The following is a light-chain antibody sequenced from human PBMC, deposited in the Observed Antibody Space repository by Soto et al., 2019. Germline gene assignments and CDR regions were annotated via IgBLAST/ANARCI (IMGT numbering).Light chain of an antibody. CDR1: QSISNR. Sequence: TQMTQSPSTLSASVGDRVTITCRASQSISNRLAWYQQKPGKAPKLLIYDASSLESGVPSRFSGSGSGTEFTLTISSLQPDDFATYYCQQYNSYSQTFGQGTKVDIK. V-gene: IGKV1-5*01. CDR2: DAS. CDR3: QQYNSYSQT. J-gene: IGKJ1*01.